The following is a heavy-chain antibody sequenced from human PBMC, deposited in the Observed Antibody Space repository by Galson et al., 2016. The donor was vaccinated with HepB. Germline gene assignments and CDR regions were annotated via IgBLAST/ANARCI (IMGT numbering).Heavy chain of an antibody. J-gene: IGHJ2*01. Sequence: SVKVSCKASGGTFSSSAISWVRQAPGQGLEWMGGIIPIFGTGNYAQKFQGRVTITADKSTSTVYMDLSSLRSEDTAVYYCARVSGVYSSGWSNWYFDLWGRGTLVTVSS. CDR2: IIPIFGTG. CDR1: GGTFSSSA. CDR3: ARVSGVYSSGWSNWYFDL. D-gene: IGHD6-19*01. V-gene: IGHV1-69*06.